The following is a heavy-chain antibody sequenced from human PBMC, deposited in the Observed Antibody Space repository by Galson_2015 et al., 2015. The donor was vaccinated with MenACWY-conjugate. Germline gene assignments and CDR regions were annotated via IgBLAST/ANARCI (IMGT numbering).Heavy chain of an antibody. J-gene: IGHJ6*02. CDR1: GFTFSSYS. CDR3: ARSEADHYHYGLDV. CDR2: ISSRSSIK. Sequence: SLRLSCAASGFTFSSYSINWVRQAPGKGLEWVSYISSRSSIKYYADSVKGRFTISRDNAKNSLYLQMNSLRVEDTAVYCCARSEADHYHYGLDVWGQGTTVTVS. V-gene: IGHV3-48*04.